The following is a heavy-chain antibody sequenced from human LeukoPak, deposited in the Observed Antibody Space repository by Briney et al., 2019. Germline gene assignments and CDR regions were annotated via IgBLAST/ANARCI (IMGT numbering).Heavy chain of an antibody. CDR2: IYYSGST. V-gene: IGHV4-59*01. D-gene: IGHD6-13*01. J-gene: IGHJ4*02. Sequence: SETLSLTCTVSGGSISSYYWSWIRQPPGKGLEWIGYIYYSGSTNYNPSLKSRVTISVDTSKNQFSLKLRSVTAADTAVYYCARGAFSSSWYRGGLDYWGQGTLVTVSS. CDR1: GGSISSYY. CDR3: ARGAFSSSWYRGGLDY.